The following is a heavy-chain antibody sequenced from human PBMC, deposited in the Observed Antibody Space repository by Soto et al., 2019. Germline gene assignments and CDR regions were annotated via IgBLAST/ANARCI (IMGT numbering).Heavy chain of an antibody. CDR3: ARAKYYYGSGSYYNVYYYYGMDV. J-gene: IGHJ6*02. CDR1: GGSFSGYY. D-gene: IGHD3-10*01. Sequence: SETLSLTCAVYGGSFSGYYWSWIRQPPGKGLEGIGEINHSGSTNYNPSLKSRVTISVDTSKNQFSLKLSSVTAADTAVYYCARAKYYYGSGSYYNVYYYYGMDVWGQGTTVTVSS. V-gene: IGHV4-34*01. CDR2: INHSGST.